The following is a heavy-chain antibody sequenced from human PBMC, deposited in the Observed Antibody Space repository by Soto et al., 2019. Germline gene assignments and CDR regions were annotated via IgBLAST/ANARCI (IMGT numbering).Heavy chain of an antibody. D-gene: IGHD6-13*01. J-gene: IGHJ6*03. V-gene: IGHV3-23*01. CDR2: ISAIGERT. Sequence: GGSLRLSCVASGFTLSDYGMSWVRQAPGKGLEWVSAISAIGERTYYADSVRGRFTISREISKNTLYLQMNSLRGEDTAVYYFAKDEGQQLVVRATYHMDVWGKGTTVTVSS. CDR1: GFTLSDYG. CDR3: AKDEGQQLVVRATYHMDV.